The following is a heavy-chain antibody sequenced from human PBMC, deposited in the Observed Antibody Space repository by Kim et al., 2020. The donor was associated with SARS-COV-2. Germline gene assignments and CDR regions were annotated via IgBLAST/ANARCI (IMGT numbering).Heavy chain of an antibody. CDR3: ARADYGDYAGYYYGMDV. Sequence: LKSRVTISVETAKNQFSLKLSSVTAADTAVYYCARADYGDYAGYYYGMDVWGQGTTVTVSS. D-gene: IGHD4-17*01. J-gene: IGHJ6*02. V-gene: IGHV4-34*01.